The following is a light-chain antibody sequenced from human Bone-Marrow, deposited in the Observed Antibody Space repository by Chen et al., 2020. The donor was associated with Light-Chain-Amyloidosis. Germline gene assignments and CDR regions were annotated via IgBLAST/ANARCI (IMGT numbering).Light chain of an antibody. J-gene: IGKJ2*01. CDR1: QSISSW. CDR3: QQYNSYPYT. CDR2: KTS. V-gene: IGKV1-5*03. Sequence: DIQMTQSPSTLSASVGDRVTITCRASQSISSWLAWYQQKPGKAPKLLIYKTSSLESGVPSRFSGSGSGTEFTLTISSLQPDDFATYYCQQYNSYPYTFGQGTKLEIK.